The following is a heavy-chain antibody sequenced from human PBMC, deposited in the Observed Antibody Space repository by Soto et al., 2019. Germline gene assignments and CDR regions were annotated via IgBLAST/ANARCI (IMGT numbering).Heavy chain of an antibody. J-gene: IGHJ6*04. CDR2: IYYSGST. Sequence: PSETLSLTCTVSGGSISSSGYYWGWIRQPPGKGLEWIGSIYYSGSTYYNPSLKSRVTISVDTSKNQFSLKLSSVTAADTAVYYCAWWQFGYCSGGSCSMDVWGKGTTVTVSS. D-gene: IGHD2-15*01. CDR1: GGSISSSGYY. CDR3: AWWQFGYCSGGSCSMDV. V-gene: IGHV4-39*01.